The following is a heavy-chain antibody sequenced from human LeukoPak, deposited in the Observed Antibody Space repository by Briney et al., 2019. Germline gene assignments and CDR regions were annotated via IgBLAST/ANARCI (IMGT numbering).Heavy chain of an antibody. V-gene: IGHV3-30*04. CDR1: GFIFSSYA. D-gene: IGHD6-19*01. Sequence: GGSLRLSCAASGFIFSSYAMHWVRQAPGKGLEWVAVISYDGSNKYYADSVKGRFTISRDNSKNTLYLQMNSLRAEDTAVYYCASIPTRQSRYSSGWYGYWGQGTLVTVSS. J-gene: IGHJ4*02. CDR2: ISYDGSNK. CDR3: ASIPTRQSRYSSGWYGY.